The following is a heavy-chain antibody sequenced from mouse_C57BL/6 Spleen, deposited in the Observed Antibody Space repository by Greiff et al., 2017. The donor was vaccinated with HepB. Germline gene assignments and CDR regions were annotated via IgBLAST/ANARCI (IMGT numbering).Heavy chain of an antibody. J-gene: IGHJ2*01. V-gene: IGHV1-64*01. D-gene: IGHD1-1*01. Sequence: QVQLQQPGAELVKPGASVKLSCKASGYTFTSYWMHWVKQRPGQGLEWIGMIHPNSGSTNYNEKFKSKATLTVDKSSSTAYMQLSSLTSEDSAVYYCARDTTVVATFAYWGQGTTLTVSS. CDR3: ARDTTVVATFAY. CDR2: IHPNSGST. CDR1: GYTFTSYW.